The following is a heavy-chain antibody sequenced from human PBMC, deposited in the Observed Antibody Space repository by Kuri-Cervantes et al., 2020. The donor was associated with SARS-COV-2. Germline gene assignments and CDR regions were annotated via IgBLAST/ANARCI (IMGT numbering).Heavy chain of an antibody. Sequence: GSLRLSCTVSGGSISSYYWSWIRQPPGKGLEWIGYIYYSGSTNYNPSLKSRVTISVDTSKNQFSLKLSSVTAADTAVYYCARDLTIVAGGFDYWGQGTLVTVSS. CDR1: GGSISSYY. J-gene: IGHJ4*02. D-gene: IGHD4/OR15-4a*01. CDR3: ARDLTIVAGGFDY. V-gene: IGHV4-59*01. CDR2: IYYSGST.